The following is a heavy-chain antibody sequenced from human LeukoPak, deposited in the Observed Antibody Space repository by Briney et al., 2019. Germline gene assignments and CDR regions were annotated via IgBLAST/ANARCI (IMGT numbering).Heavy chain of an antibody. Sequence: SETLSLTCTVSGGSISSYYWSWIRQPAGKGLEWIGRIYTSGSTNCNPSLKSRVTMSVDTSKNQFSLKLSSVTAADTAVYYCAREHSTVSIRSFDYWGQGTLVTVSS. CDR1: GGSISSYY. D-gene: IGHD4-17*01. CDR2: IYTSGST. V-gene: IGHV4-4*07. CDR3: AREHSTVSIRSFDY. J-gene: IGHJ4*02.